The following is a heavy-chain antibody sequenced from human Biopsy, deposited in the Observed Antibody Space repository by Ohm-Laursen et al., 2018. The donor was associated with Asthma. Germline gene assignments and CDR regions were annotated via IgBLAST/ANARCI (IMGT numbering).Heavy chain of an antibody. J-gene: IGHJ6*02. CDR1: GYTFNSAG. CDR2: ISVYNGNT. D-gene: IGHD3-10*01. CDR3: ARAVDYSHYYGIDV. Sequence: ASVKVFCKAPGYTFNSAGITWARQAPGQGLGWMGWISVYNGNTKVAQKLQDRVTMITDTSTSTAYMELRSLRSDDTAVYFCARAVDYSHYYGIDVWGQETTVTVS. V-gene: IGHV1-18*01.